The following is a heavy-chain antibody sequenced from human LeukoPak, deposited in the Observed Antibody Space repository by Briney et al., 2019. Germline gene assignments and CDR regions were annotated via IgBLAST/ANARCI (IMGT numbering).Heavy chain of an antibody. CDR3: AKNRDSSDYPRDFDY. CDR2: IRHDGTYQ. J-gene: IGHJ4*02. D-gene: IGHD3-22*01. CDR1: GFTFSSYG. V-gene: IGHV3-30*02. Sequence: GGSLRLSCAAFGFTFSSYGMHWVRQTPGKGLEWVAFIRHDGTYQQYTDSVKGRFTVSRDNSKDMVYLQMNSLRTEDTAVYYCAKNRDSSDYPRDFDYWGQGALVTVSS.